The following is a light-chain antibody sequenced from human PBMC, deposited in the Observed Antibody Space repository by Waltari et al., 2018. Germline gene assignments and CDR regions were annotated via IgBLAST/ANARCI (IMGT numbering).Light chain of an antibody. J-gene: IGLJ2*01. CDR2: EVR. CDR1: YSNVGSYDL. V-gene: IGLV2-23*02. CDR3: CSYASSSPRLI. Sequence: QSALTQPASASGSLGQSISISCSGTYSNVGSYDLVSWYHQRPGEAPKLLIYEVRKRPSGIANRFSGSKSGNAASLTISALQPEDEGTYYCCSYASSSPRLIFGGGTELSVL.